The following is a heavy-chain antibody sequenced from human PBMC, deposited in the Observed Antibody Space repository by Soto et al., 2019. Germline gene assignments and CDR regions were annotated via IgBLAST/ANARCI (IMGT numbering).Heavy chain of an antibody. D-gene: IGHD6-13*01. CDR1: GGSISSSSYY. V-gene: IGHV4-39*01. CDR2: SYYSGST. J-gene: IGHJ5*02. CDR3: ARHQSHSSSYVDP. Sequence: QLQLQESGPGLVKPSETLSLTCTVSGGSISSSSYYWGWIRQPPGKGLECIGSSYYSGSTYYNPSLKSRVDISVATAKNLFSLKLSSVPAADTAVYYCARHQSHSSSYVDPWGQGTLVTVSS.